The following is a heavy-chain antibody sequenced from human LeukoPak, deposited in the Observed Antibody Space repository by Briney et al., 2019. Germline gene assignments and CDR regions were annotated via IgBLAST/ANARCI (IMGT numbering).Heavy chain of an antibody. D-gene: IGHD5-18*01. CDR3: ARDPPPYSYGEGY. Sequence: GASVKVSCKASGYTFTGYYMHWVRQAPGQGLEWMGWINPNSGGTNYAQKFQGRVTMTRDTSISTAYMELSRLRSDDTAVYYCARDPPPYSYGEGYWGQGTLVTVSS. V-gene: IGHV1-2*02. CDR1: GYTFTGYY. J-gene: IGHJ4*02. CDR2: INPNSGGT.